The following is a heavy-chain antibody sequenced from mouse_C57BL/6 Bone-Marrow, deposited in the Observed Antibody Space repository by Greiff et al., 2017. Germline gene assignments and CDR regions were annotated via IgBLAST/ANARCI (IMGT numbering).Heavy chain of an antibody. CDR3: ARSQFITTVVATDFDV. Sequence: VKLQESGAELARPGASVKMSCKASGYTFTSYTMHWVKQRPGQGLEWIGYINPSSGYTKYNQKFKDKATLTADKSSSTAYMQLSSLTSEDSAVYYCARSQFITTVVATDFDVWGTGTTVTVSS. CDR2: INPSSGYT. D-gene: IGHD1-1*01. J-gene: IGHJ1*03. CDR1: GYTFTSYT. V-gene: IGHV1-4*01.